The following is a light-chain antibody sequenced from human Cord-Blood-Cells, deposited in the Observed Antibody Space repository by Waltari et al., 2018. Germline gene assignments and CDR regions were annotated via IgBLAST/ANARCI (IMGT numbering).Light chain of an antibody. CDR1: SSDVGGYNS. Sequence: QSALTQPASVSGSPGPSLTISCPGTSSDVGGYNSVSWSQQHPGKAPKLMIYDVSNRPSGVSNRFSGSKSGNTASLTISGLQAEDEADYYCSSYTSSSTWVFGGGTKLTVL. J-gene: IGLJ3*02. CDR3: SSYTSSSTWV. CDR2: DVS. V-gene: IGLV2-14*01.